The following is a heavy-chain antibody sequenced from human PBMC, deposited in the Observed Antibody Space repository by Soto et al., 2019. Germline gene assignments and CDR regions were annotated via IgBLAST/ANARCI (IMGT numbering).Heavy chain of an antibody. V-gene: IGHV3-53*01. Sequence: EVQLVESGGGLIQPGGSLRLSCAASGFAVSSKYMTWVRQAPGQGLEWVSVIYGGGTTYYADSVKGRFTISRDTSKSTLYLQMNSLRAEDTAVYYCVQTTGWPGFDFWGQGTLVTVSS. J-gene: IGHJ4*02. CDR1: GFAVSSKY. CDR3: VQTTGWPGFDF. D-gene: IGHD6-19*01. CDR2: IYGGGTT.